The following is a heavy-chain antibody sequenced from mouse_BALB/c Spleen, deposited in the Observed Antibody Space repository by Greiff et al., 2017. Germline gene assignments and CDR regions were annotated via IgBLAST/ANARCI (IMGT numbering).Heavy chain of an antibody. Sequence: EVQLQQSGPELVKPGASVKMSCKASGYTFTSYVMHWVKQKPGQGLEWIGYINPYNDGTKYNEKFKGKATLTSDKSSSTAYMELSNLTSEDSAVYYCARTGAYYYGSSSYYYAMDYWGQGTSVTVSS. D-gene: IGHD1-1*01. CDR2: INPYNDGT. CDR3: ARTGAYYYGSSSYYYAMDY. J-gene: IGHJ4*01. CDR1: GYTFTSYV. V-gene: IGHV1-14*01.